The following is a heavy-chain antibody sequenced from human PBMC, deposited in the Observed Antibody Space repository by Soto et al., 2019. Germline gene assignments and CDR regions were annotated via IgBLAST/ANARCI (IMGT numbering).Heavy chain of an antibody. CDR2: IKSKAAGGTT. V-gene: IGHV3-15*01. Sequence: EVQLVESGGGLVKPGGSLRLSCAASGFTFNNGWMSWVRQAPGKGLEWVGRIKSKAAGGTTDYSAPVQGRFTISRDDSNSTVHLQMNSLKTEDTAVYYWTTDSTQTFCDGGPCYSVLTKIHDSWGQGTLVTVSS. J-gene: IGHJ4*02. CDR1: GFTFNNGW. CDR3: TTDSTQTFCDGGPCYSVLTKIHDS. D-gene: IGHD2-15*01.